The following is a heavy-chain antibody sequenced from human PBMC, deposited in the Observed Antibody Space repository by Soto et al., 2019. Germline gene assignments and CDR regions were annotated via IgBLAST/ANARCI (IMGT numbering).Heavy chain of an antibody. CDR1: GYTFRAYS. CDR3: AIGSNAGLDY. V-gene: IGHV1-3*01. J-gene: IGHJ4*02. Sequence: QVQVVQSGAEVNKPGASVKVSCKASGYTFRAYSMNWVRQAPGQRLEWLGWINVVNGNTEYSQTFQGRVTITRDTSASIADMELSILRPEDTAVYYCAIGSNAGLDYWGQGTQVTVSS. CDR2: INVVNGNT. D-gene: IGHD4-4*01.